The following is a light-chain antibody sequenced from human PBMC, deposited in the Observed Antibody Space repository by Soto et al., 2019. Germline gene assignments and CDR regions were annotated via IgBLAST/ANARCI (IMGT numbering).Light chain of an antibody. CDR3: HQYGGPPRT. V-gene: IGKV3-20*01. Sequence: IVLTQSPGTLSLCPGERATLSCRASQSVSSSYLAWYQQKPGQAPRLLIYGASTRVTGIPDRFSGSGSGTEFTFTISRLEPEDFALYYCHQYGGPPRTFGQGTKVDI. CDR2: GAS. J-gene: IGKJ1*01. CDR1: QSVSSSY.